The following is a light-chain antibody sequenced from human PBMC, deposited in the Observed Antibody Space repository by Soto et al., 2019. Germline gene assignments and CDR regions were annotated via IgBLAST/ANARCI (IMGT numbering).Light chain of an antibody. CDR1: KIGIKS. Sequence: SSELTQPPSVSVAPGQTARITCGGNKIGIKSVHWYQQKPGQAPVLVVYDDSDRPSGIPERFSGSNSGNTATLTISRVEAEDEADYYCKAWDSSSDHVVFGGGTKLTVL. J-gene: IGLJ2*01. CDR3: KAWDSSSDHVV. V-gene: IGLV3-21*02. CDR2: DDS.